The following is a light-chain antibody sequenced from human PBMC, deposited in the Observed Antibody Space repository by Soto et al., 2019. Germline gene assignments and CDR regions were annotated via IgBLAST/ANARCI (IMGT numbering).Light chain of an antibody. CDR3: QQYNNRPPWT. Sequence: ETVMTQSPVTLSVSPGERATLSCRASQSVSSNLAWFQQKPGQAPRLIIYGASTRATGVPARFSGSGSGTEFTLTISGLQSEDIAIYYCQQYNNRPPWTFGQGTKVEMK. CDR2: GAS. CDR1: QSVSSN. J-gene: IGKJ1*01. V-gene: IGKV3-15*01.